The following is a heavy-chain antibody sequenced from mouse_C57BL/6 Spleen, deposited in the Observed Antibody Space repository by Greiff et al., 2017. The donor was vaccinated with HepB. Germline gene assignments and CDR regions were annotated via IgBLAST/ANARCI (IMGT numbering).Heavy chain of an antibody. CDR1: GYTFTNYW. V-gene: IGHV1-63*01. J-gene: IGHJ2*01. CDR2: IYPGGGYT. Sequence: VKLMESGAELVRPGTSVKMSCKASGYTFTNYWIGWAKQRPGHGLEWIGDIYPGGGYTNYNEKFKGKATLTADKSSSTAYMQCSSLTSEDSAIYYCAREEGPGTFDYWGQGTTLTVSS. CDR3: AREEGPGTFDY. D-gene: IGHD4-1*01.